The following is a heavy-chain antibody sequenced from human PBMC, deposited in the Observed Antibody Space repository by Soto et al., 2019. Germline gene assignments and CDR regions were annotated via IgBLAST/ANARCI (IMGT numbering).Heavy chain of an antibody. Sequence: SETLSLTCTVSGGSISSYYWSWIRQPPGKGLEWIGYIYYSGSTNYNPSLKSRVTISVDTSKNQFSLKLSSVTAADTAVYYCARTERSHWALGNAFDIWGQGTMVTVSS. CDR3: ARTERSHWALGNAFDI. V-gene: IGHV4-59*01. CDR2: IYYSGST. CDR1: GGSISSYY. D-gene: IGHD7-27*01. J-gene: IGHJ3*02.